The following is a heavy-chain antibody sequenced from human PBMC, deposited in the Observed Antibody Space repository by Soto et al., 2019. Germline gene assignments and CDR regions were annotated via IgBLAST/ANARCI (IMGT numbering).Heavy chain of an antibody. CDR1: GFTVSSNY. CDR2: IYSDDRT. V-gene: IGHV3-53*01. J-gene: IGHJ3*02. CDR3: TRERFLEWLVGVRFWAFDN. Sequence: GGSLRLSCAASGFTVSSNYMNWVRQAPGKGLEWVSVIYSDDRTYYADSVKGRFTISRDNSKNTVYLQLNSLRAEDTAVYYCTRERFLEWLVGVRFWAFDNWGQGTRVTVSS. D-gene: IGHD3-3*01.